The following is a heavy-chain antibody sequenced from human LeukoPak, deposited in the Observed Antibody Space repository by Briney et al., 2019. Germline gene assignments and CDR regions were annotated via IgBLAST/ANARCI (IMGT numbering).Heavy chain of an antibody. CDR1: GFTFSSYG. V-gene: IGHV3-15*07. D-gene: IGHD5-18*01. J-gene: IGHJ3*02. CDR3: TWIQKVVGGFDI. CDR2: IKSKGSGGTT. Sequence: GGSLRLSCAASGFTFSSYGMHWVRQAPGKGLEWVGRIKSKGSGGTTDYAEVVKGRFTISRDASKNMVFLQMSSLKIEGTTMYDCTWIQKVVGGFDIWGKGTTVTVSS.